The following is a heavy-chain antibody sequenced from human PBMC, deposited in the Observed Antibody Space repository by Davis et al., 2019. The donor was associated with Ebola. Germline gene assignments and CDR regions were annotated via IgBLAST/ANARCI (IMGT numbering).Heavy chain of an antibody. CDR3: ARDQSGQLIDP. CDR1: GGSISSGSYY. D-gene: IGHD3-10*01. CDR2: IYYSGST. V-gene: IGHV4-61*10. J-gene: IGHJ5*02. Sequence: PSETLSLTCTVSGGSISSGSYYWSWIRQPAGKGLEWIGYIYYSGSTNYNPSLKSRVTISVDTSKNQFSLKLSSVTAADTAVYYCARDQSGQLIDPWGQGTLVTVSS.